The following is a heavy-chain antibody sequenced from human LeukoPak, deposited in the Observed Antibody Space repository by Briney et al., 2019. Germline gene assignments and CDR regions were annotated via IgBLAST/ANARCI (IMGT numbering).Heavy chain of an antibody. CDR1: GGSISSGGYS. Sequence: PSETLSLTCAVSGGSISSGGYSWGWIRQPPGKGLEWIGYIYHSGSTYYNPSLKSRVTISVDRSKNQFSLKLSSVTAADTAVYYCARGNTAMVDDNWFDPWGQGTLVTVSS. CDR3: ARGNTAMVDDNWFDP. J-gene: IGHJ5*02. D-gene: IGHD5-18*01. CDR2: IYHSGST. V-gene: IGHV4-30-2*01.